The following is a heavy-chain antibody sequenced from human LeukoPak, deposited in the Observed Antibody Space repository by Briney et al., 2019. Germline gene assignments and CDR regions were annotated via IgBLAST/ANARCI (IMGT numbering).Heavy chain of an antibody. D-gene: IGHD3-3*01. CDR1: GFTFYSYA. CDR3: ARGRVVRFLEWLLRRTYFDY. CDR2: ISSSSSHI. J-gene: IGHJ4*02. V-gene: IGHV3-21*04. Sequence: GGSLRLSCAASGFTFYSYAMSWVRQAPGKGLEWVSSISSSSSHINYADSMKGRITISRDNAKNSLYLQMNSLRVEDTAVYYCARGRVVRFLEWLLRRTYFDYWGQGTLVTVSS.